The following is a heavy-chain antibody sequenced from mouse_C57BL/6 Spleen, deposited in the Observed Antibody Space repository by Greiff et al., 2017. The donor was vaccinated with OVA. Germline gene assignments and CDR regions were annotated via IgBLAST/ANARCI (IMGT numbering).Heavy chain of an antibody. D-gene: IGHD1-1*01. J-gene: IGHJ2*01. CDR2: IDPSDSYT. CDR1: GYTFTSYW. V-gene: IGHV1-59*01. CDR3: ARRSPYYYGSSYGYFDY. Sequence: QVQLQQPGAELVRPGTSVKLSCKASGYTFTSYWLHWVKQRPGQGLEWIGVIDPSDSYTNYNQKFKGKATLTVDTSSSTSSMQLSSLTSEDSAVDYCARRSPYYYGSSYGYFDYWGQGTTLTVSS.